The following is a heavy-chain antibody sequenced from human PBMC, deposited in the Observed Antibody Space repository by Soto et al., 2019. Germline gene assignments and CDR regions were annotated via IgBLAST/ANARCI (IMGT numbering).Heavy chain of an antibody. CDR1: GYTFTGYA. D-gene: IGHD3-22*01. CDR3: ARGDYYDIHDY. CDR2: INAGNGNT. V-gene: IGHV1-3*01. Sequence: QVRLVQSGAEVKKSGASVKVSCKASGYTFTGYAIHWVRQAPGQRLEWMGWINAGNGNTKYSQKFQGRVTITRDTSASTAYMELSSLRSEDTAVYYCARGDYYDIHDYWGQGTLVTVSS. J-gene: IGHJ4*02.